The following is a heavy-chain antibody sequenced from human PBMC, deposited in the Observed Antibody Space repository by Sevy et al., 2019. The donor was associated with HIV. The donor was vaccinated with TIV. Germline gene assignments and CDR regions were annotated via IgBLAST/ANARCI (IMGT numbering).Heavy chain of an antibody. D-gene: IGHD6-6*01. CDR1: GGSFSGYY. CDR3: ARGSIAARAYDY. CDR2: INHSGST. Sequence: SETLSLTCAVYGGSFSGYYWSWIRQPPGKGLEWIGEINHSGSTNYNPSLKSRVTISVDTSKNQFSLKLSSVTAADTAVYYCARGSIAARAYDYWGQGTLVTVSS. J-gene: IGHJ4*02. V-gene: IGHV4-34*01.